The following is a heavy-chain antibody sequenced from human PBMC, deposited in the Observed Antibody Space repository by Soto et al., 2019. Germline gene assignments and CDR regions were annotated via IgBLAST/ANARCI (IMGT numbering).Heavy chain of an antibody. CDR1: SGSISSSNW. V-gene: IGHV4-4*02. J-gene: IGHJ3*02. D-gene: IGHD1-1*01. CDR2: IYHSGST. CDR3: ARFGQLERLGAFDI. Sequence: SETLSLTCAVSSGSISSSNWWSWVRQPPGKGLEWIGEIYHSGSTNYNPSLKSRVTISVDKSKNQFSLKLSSVTAADTAVYYCARFGQLERLGAFDIWGQGTMVTVSS.